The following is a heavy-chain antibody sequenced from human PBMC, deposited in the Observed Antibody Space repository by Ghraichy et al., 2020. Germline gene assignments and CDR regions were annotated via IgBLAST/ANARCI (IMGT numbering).Heavy chain of an antibody. V-gene: IGHV4-31*03. CDR1: GGSMSSGDFY. J-gene: IGHJ4*02. D-gene: IGHD5-18*01. CDR2: IYYNGST. CDR3: AGGTGEYTYAFDY. Sequence: SETLSLTCTVSGGSMSSGDFYWSWIRQHPGKGLEWIGYIYYNGSTLYNPSLKSRVSISIDTSKNHFSLNLSSVTAADTAVYYCAGGTGEYTYAFDYWGQGTLVTVSS.